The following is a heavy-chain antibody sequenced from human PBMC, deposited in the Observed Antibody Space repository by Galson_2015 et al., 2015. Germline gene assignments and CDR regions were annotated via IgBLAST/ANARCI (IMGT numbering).Heavy chain of an antibody. CDR2: ISGSGGST. CDR1: GFTFSSYA. CDR3: AKDRVAVAGTALYFDY. Sequence: SLRLSCAASGFTFSSYAMSWVRQAPGKGLEWVSAISGSGGSTYYADSVKGRFTISRDNSKNTLYLQMNSLRAEDTAVYYCAKDRVAVAGTALYFDYRGQGTLVTVSS. J-gene: IGHJ4*02. V-gene: IGHV3-23*01. D-gene: IGHD6-19*01.